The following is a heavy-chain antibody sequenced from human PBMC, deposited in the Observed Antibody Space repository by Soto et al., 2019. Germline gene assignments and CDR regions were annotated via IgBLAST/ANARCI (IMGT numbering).Heavy chain of an antibody. Sequence: SETLSLTCTVSGGSISSYYWIWIRQPPGKGLERIGYTYYSGSTNYNPSLKRRVTISVDTSKNQFSLKLSSVTAADTAVYYCARVNNRQWLVGAFDIWGQGTMVTVS. J-gene: IGHJ3*02. D-gene: IGHD6-19*01. V-gene: IGHV4-59*01. CDR2: TYYSGST. CDR3: ARVNNRQWLVGAFDI. CDR1: GGSISSYY.